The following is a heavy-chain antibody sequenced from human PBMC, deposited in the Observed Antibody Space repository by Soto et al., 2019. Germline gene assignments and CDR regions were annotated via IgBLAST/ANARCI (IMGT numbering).Heavy chain of an antibody. CDR1: GFTFSDYY. D-gene: IGHD3-22*01. Sequence: GGSLRLSCAASGFTFSDYYMSWIRQAPGKGLEWVSYISSSGSTIYYADSVKGRFTISRDNAKNSLYLQMNGLRAEDTAVYYCARDTYYDSSGYSKNWGQGTLVTVSS. CDR3: ARDTYYDSSGYSKN. V-gene: IGHV3-11*01. J-gene: IGHJ4*02. CDR2: ISSSGSTI.